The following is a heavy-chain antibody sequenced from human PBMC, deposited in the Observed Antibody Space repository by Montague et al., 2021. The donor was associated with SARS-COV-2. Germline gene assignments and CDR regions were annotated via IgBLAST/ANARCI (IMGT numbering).Heavy chain of an antibody. CDR1: GGSITNNY. CDR2: IYYNGSR. CDR3: ARTTYFDLASIYYYVMDV. D-gene: IGHD3-9*01. V-gene: IGHV4-59*08. J-gene: IGHJ6*02. Sequence: SETLSLTCTVSGGSITNNYWCWIRHPPARGLEWIGCIYYNGSREYSSSLKSKVTISIDTSTNQFSLGLNSVTAAATAVYFCARTTYFDLASIYYYVMDVWGQGTTVTVTS.